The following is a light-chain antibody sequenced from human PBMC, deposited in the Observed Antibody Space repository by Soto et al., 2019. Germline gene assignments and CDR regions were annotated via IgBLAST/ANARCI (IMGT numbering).Light chain of an antibody. Sequence: EIVLTQSPGTLSLSPGERATLSCRASQSVSSTHLAWYQQKPGQAPRLLIFGASSRATGIPDRFSGSGSGTDFTLTISRLEPEDFAVYYCQHFGISLWTFGQGTKVEIK. J-gene: IGKJ1*01. CDR3: QHFGISLWT. CDR2: GAS. CDR1: QSVSSTH. V-gene: IGKV3-20*01.